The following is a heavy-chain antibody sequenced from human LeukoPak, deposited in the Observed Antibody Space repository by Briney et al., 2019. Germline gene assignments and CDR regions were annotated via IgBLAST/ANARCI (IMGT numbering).Heavy chain of an antibody. Sequence: ASVKVSCKASGYTFTGYYMHWVRQAPGQGLEWMGWISTYNGNTNYAQKLQGRVTMTTDTSTSTAYMELRSLRSDDTAVYYCARDLARRIVGATPAYWGQGTLVTVSS. CDR2: ISTYNGNT. J-gene: IGHJ4*02. CDR3: ARDLARRIVGATPAY. D-gene: IGHD1-26*01. V-gene: IGHV1-18*04. CDR1: GYTFTGYY.